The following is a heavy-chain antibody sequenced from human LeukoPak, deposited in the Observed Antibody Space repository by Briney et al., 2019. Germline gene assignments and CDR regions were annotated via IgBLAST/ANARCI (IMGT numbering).Heavy chain of an antibody. J-gene: IGHJ4*02. D-gene: IGHD3-22*01. Sequence: PSETLSLTCAVYGGSFSGGYSWSWIRQPPGKGLEWIGYIYHSGSTYYNPSLKSRVTISVDRSKNQFSLKLSSVTAADTAVYYCARVTSDDSSGYYKVFDYWGQGTLVTVSS. V-gene: IGHV4-30-2*01. CDR1: GGSFSGGYS. CDR3: ARVTSDDSSGYYKVFDY. CDR2: IYHSGST.